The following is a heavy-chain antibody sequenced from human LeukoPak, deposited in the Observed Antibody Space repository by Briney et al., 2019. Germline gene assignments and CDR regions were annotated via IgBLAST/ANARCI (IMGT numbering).Heavy chain of an antibody. CDR3: AKDWAPPGHTSAWFPLDH. CDR2: IRYDGSNK. D-gene: IGHD6-19*01. CDR1: GFTFSSYG. J-gene: IGHJ4*02. Sequence: GGSLRLSCAASGFTFSSYGMHWVRQAPGKGLEWVAFIRYDGSNKYYADSVKGRFTISRDNSKNTLYLQMNSLRAEDTAVYYCAKDWAPPGHTSAWFPLDHWGQGTLVTVSS. V-gene: IGHV3-30*02.